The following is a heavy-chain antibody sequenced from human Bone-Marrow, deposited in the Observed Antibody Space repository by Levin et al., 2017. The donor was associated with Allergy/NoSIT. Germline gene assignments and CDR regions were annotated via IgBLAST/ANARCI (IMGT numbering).Heavy chain of an antibody. CDR1: GGTFSSHA. CDR3: ARGGIRVRPGGRIFDSARY. V-gene: IGHV1-69*05. J-gene: IGHJ4*01. CDR2: IMPAFETT. Sequence: SVKVSCQASGGTFSSHAINWVRQAPGQGLEWLGGIMPAFETTIYAQKFQGRVTFMTDESTGTTYMELNSLRSEDTAVYYCARGGIRVRPGGRIFDSARYWGHGTLVTVS. D-gene: IGHD3-3*02.